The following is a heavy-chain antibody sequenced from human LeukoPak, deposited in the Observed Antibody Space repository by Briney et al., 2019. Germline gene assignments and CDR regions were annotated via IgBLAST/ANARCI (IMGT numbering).Heavy chain of an antibody. CDR3: ARDSGQIQLWSSTGDAFDI. CDR2: ISSSSSYI. J-gene: IGHJ3*02. V-gene: IGHV3-21*01. Sequence: GGSLRLSCAASGFTFSSYSMNWVRQAPGKGLEWVSSISSSSSYIYYADSVKGRFTISRDNAKNSLYLQMNSLRAEDTAVYYCARDSGQIQLWSSTGDAFDIWGQGTMVTVSS. D-gene: IGHD5-18*01. CDR1: GFTFSSYS.